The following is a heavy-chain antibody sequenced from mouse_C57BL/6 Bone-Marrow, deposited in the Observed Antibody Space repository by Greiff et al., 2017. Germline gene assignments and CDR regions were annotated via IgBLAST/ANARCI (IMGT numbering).Heavy chain of an antibody. Sequence: EVKLVESGGGLVKPGGSLKLSCAASGFTFSSYAMSWVRQTPEKRLEWVATISDGGSYTYYPDNVKGRFTISRDNAKNNLYLQMSHLKSEDTAKYYCARITTVVAPFDYGGQGTTLTVSS. CDR1: GFTFSSYA. CDR2: ISDGGSYT. J-gene: IGHJ2*01. D-gene: IGHD1-1*01. CDR3: ARITTVVAPFDY. V-gene: IGHV5-4*03.